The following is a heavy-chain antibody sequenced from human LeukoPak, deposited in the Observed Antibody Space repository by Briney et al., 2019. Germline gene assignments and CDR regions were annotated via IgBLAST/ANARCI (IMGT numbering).Heavy chain of an antibody. CDR3: AKGERGYSGYDIDY. D-gene: IGHD5-12*01. CDR2: ISGSGGST. V-gene: IGHV3-23*01. J-gene: IGHJ4*02. CDR1: GFPFSSYG. Sequence: GSLRLSCAASGFPFSSYGMSWVRQAPGKGLEWVSAISGSGGSTYYADSVKGRFTISRDNSKNTLYLQMNSLRAEDTAVYYCAKGERGYSGYDIDYWGQGTLVTVSS.